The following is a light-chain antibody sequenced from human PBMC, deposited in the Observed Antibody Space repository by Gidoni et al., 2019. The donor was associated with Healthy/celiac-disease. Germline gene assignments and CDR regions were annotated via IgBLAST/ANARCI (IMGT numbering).Light chain of an antibody. V-gene: IGKV3-15*01. Sequence: EIVLTQSPATLSVSPGERATLSCRARQSVSSNLAWYQQKHGQAPRLLIYGASTRATGIPARFSGSGSGTEFTLTISSLQSEDFAVYYCQQYNNWPPLTFGGGTKVEIK. CDR2: GAS. CDR1: QSVSSN. J-gene: IGKJ4*01. CDR3: QQYNNWPPLT.